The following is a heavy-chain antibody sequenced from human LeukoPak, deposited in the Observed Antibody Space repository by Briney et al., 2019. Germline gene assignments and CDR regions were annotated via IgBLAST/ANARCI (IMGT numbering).Heavy chain of an antibody. V-gene: IGHV3-23*01. CDR3: AKVPINGIAMAPTDY. CDR2: ISGSGGST. CDR1: GFTFSSYA. Sequence: PGGSLRLSCAASGFTFSSYAMSWVRQAPGKGLEWVSAISGSGGSTYYADSVKGRFTISRDNSKNTLYLQMNTLRAEDTAVYYCAKVPINGIAMAPTDYWGQGTLVTVSS. D-gene: IGHD6-19*01. J-gene: IGHJ4*02.